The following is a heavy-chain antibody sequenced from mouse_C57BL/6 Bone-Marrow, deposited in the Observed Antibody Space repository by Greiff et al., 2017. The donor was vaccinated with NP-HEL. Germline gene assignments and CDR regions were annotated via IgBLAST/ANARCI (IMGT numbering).Heavy chain of an antibody. CDR3: ARTNYYGSSYVDYAMDY. CDR1: GFTFSDFY. J-gene: IGHJ4*01. D-gene: IGHD1-1*01. CDR2: RRHKANDYTT. Sequence: EVQVVESGGGLVQSGRSLRLSCATSGFTFSDFYMEWVRQAPGKGLEWIAARRHKANDYTTEYSASVKGRFIVSRDTSQSILYLQMNALRAEDTAIYYCARTNYYGSSYVDYAMDYWGQGTSVTVSS. V-gene: IGHV7-1*01.